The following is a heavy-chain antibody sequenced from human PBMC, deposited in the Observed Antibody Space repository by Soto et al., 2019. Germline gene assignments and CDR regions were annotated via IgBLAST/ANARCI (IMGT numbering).Heavy chain of an antibody. CDR2: VSGSGGGT. CDR3: AKQAMMFTFGGAFDI. V-gene: IGHV3-23*01. CDR1: GFTFSNYA. Sequence: PGGSLRLSCAASGFTFSNYALSWVRQAPGKGLEWVSSVSGSGGGTYYADSVKGRFTISRDNSKNTLSLQMNSLRDDDTAVYYCAKQAMMFTFGGAFDIWGQGTMVTVSS. D-gene: IGHD3-16*01. J-gene: IGHJ3*02.